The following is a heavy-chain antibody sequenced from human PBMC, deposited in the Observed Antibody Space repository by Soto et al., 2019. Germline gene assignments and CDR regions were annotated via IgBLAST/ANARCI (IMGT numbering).Heavy chain of an antibody. CDR1: GFTFGDYA. D-gene: IGHD2-2*01. J-gene: IGHJ5*02. CDR3: SRDQEVGWFDP. CDR2: IRSKAYGGTT. V-gene: IGHV3-49*03. Sequence: GGSLRLSCTASGFTFGDYAMSWFRQAPGKGLEWVGFIRSKAYGGTTEYAASVKGRFTVSRDDSKSIAYLQMNSLKTEDTAVYYCSRDQEVGWFDPWGQGTLVTVSS.